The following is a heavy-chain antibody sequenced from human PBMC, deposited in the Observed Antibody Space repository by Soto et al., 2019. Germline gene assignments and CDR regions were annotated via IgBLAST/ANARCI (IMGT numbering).Heavy chain of an antibody. CDR2: IIPIFGTA. J-gene: IGHJ6*02. CDR1: GGTFSSYA. D-gene: IGHD2-2*01. Sequence: GASVKVSCKASGGTFSSYAISWVRQAPGQGLEWMGGIIPIFGTANYAQKFQGRVTITADKSTSTAYMELSSLRSEDTAVYYCASHSTNYYYYYGMEVWAKGPRSPSP. CDR3: ASHSTNYYYYYGMEV. V-gene: IGHV1-69*06.